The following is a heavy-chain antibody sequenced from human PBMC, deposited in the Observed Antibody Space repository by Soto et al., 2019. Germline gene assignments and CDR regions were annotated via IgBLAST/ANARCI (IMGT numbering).Heavy chain of an antibody. Sequence: QVQLQESGPGLVKPSQTLSLTCTVSGGSISSGDYYWSWIRQPPGKCLGWIGYIYYSGSTCYNPPIKSRVTISVDTSKNQFSLQLRFVSAAATAVYYCARVIDIVVVPAAIYPRGHDFDIWGHGTMVTVSS. D-gene: IGHD2-2*02. CDR1: GGSISSGDYY. V-gene: IGHV4-30-4*01. CDR2: IYYSGST. CDR3: ARVIDIVVVPAAIYPRGHDFDI. J-gene: IGHJ3*02.